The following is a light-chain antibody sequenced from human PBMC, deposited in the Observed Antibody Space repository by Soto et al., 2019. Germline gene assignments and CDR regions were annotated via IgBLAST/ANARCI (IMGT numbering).Light chain of an antibody. CDR3: QQYNSHSGE. J-gene: IGKJ1*01. CDR2: DAS. V-gene: IGKV1-5*01. CDR1: QSIRSW. Sequence: DIQMTQSPSTLSASVGDRVTITCRASQSIRSWLAWYQQKQGKAPKLXIYDASSLQRGVPSRFSGSGSGTEFTLTISSLQPDDFATYYCQQYNSHSGEFGQGTKVDIK.